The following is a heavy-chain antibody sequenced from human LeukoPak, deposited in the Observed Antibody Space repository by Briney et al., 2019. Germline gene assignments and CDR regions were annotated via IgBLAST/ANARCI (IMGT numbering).Heavy chain of an antibody. CDR3: ARSGLRNFDWSDSANRFDP. D-gene: IGHD3-9*01. CDR2: INAGNGKT. J-gene: IGHJ5*02. CDR1: GYTFTNHT. Sequence: ASVKVSCKASGYTFTNHTIHWVRQAPGQRLEWMGWINAGNGKTNYAQILQGRVTVTTDTSTSTAYMHLRSLRSDDTAVYYCARSGLRNFDWSDSANRFDPWGQGTLVTVSS. V-gene: IGHV1-3*01.